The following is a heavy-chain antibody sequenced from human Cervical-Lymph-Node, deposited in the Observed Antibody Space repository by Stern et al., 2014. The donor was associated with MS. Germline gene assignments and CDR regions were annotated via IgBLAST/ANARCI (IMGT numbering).Heavy chain of an antibody. CDR1: GGAFSNYA. V-gene: IGHV1-69*01. CDR3: AREGEAYYYYGMDV. CDR2: IIPIFGTG. D-gene: IGHD2-21*01. J-gene: IGHJ6*02. Sequence: QLVQSGAEVKKPGSSVKVSCKASGGAFSNYAISWVRQAPGQGLEWMGGIIPIFGTGNYAQKFQGRVTLTADGSTSTAYMDMSSLRSEDTAVYYCAREGEAYYYYGMDVWGQGTTVTVSS.